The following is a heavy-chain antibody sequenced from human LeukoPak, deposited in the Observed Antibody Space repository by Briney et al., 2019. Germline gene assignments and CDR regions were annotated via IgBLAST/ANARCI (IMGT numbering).Heavy chain of an antibody. V-gene: IGHV1-18*01. CDR1: GYTFTSYD. CDR3: ARQTRNLHAFDI. J-gene: IGHJ3*02. Sequence: ASVKVSCKASGYTFTSYDINWVRQATGQGLEWMGWISAYNGNTNYAQKLQGRVTTTTDTSTSTAYMELRSLRSDDTAVYYCARQTRNLHAFDIWGQGTMVTVSS. CDR2: ISAYNGNT. D-gene: IGHD1-14*01.